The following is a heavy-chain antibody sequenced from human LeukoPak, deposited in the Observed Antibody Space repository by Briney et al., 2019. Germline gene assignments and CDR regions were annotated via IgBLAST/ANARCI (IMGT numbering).Heavy chain of an antibody. J-gene: IGHJ4*02. D-gene: IGHD3-10*01. CDR1: GFTVSSNY. CDR2: IYSGGST. Sequence: GGSLRLSCAASGFTVSSNYMSWVRQAPGKGLEWVSVIYSGGSTYYADSVKGRFTISRDNSKNTLYLQMNSPRAEDTAVYYCMVRGFVSFDYWGQGTLVTVSS. CDR3: MVRGFVSFDY. V-gene: IGHV3-66*01.